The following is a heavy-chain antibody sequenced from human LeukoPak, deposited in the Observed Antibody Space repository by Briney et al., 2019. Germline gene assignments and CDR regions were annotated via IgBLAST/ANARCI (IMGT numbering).Heavy chain of an antibody. Sequence: PSETLSLTCTVSGGSISSYYWSWVRQPAGKGLEWIGRIYTSGNTNYNPSLKSRVTMSLDTSKNQFSLKLSSVTAADTAAYYCARGMFSSSWSQYDYWGQGTLVAVSS. D-gene: IGHD6-13*01. V-gene: IGHV4-4*07. CDR3: ARGMFSSSWSQYDY. J-gene: IGHJ4*02. CDR1: GGSISSYY. CDR2: IYTSGNT.